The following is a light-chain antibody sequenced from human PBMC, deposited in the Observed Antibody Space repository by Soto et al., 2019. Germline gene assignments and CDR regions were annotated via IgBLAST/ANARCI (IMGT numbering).Light chain of an antibody. Sequence: DIQMTQSPSTLSATAGDRVTITCRASQSISSWLAWYQQKPGKAPKVLIYAASTLQSGVPSRFSGSGSGTEFTLTISSLQPDDFATYFCQHYDTFSWTFGQGTKVDIK. CDR3: QHYDTFSWT. CDR2: AAS. CDR1: QSISSW. V-gene: IGKV1-5*01. J-gene: IGKJ1*01.